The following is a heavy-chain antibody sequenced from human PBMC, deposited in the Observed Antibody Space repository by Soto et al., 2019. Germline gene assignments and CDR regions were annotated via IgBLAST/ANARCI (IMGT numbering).Heavy chain of an antibody. CDR3: ARGGSRQYYYYYYGMDV. CDR2: INHSGST. CDR1: GGSFSGYY. J-gene: IGHJ6*02. Sequence: LTCAVSGGSFSGYYWDWIREPPGKGLEWIGEINHSGSTNYNPSLKSRVTISVDTSKNQFSLKLSSVTAADTAVYYCARGGSRQYYYYYYGMDVWGQGTTVTVSS. V-gene: IGHV4-34*01.